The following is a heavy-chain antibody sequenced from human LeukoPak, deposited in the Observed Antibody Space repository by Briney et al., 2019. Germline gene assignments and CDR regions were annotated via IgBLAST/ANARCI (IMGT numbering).Heavy chain of an antibody. CDR1: GYTFTSYG. CDR3: ARDNMVRGVNFDH. Sequence: ASVKVSCKASGYTFTSYGISWVRQAPGQGLEWMGWISAYNGSKNYAQKLQGRVTMTTDTSTSTAYMELRSLRSDDTAVYYCARDNMVRGVNFDHWGQGTLVTVSS. CDR2: ISAYNGSK. V-gene: IGHV1-18*01. D-gene: IGHD3-10*01. J-gene: IGHJ4*02.